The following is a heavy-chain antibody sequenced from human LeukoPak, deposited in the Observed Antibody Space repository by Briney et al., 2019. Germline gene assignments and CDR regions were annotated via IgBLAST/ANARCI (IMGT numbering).Heavy chain of an antibody. CDR1: GYTFTGYY. CDR2: ISPNSGGT. D-gene: IGHD6-19*01. Sequence: ASVKVSCKASGYTFTGYYMHWVRQAPGQGLEWMGWISPNSGGTNYAQKFQGRVTMTRDTSISTAYMELSRLRSDDTAVYYCARKRTPAVAADYWGQGTLVTVSS. J-gene: IGHJ4*02. V-gene: IGHV1-2*02. CDR3: ARKRTPAVAADY.